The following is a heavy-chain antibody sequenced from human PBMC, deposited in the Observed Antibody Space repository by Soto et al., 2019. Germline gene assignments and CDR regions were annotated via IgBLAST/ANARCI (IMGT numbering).Heavy chain of an antibody. J-gene: IGHJ4*02. CDR2: ISYDGSNK. Sequence: GGSLRLSCAASGFTFSSYAMHWVRQAPGKGLEWVAGISYDGSNKYYADSVKGRFTISRDNSKNTLYLQMNSLRAEDTAVYYCARDSCTNGVCYLDYWGQGTLVTVSS. V-gene: IGHV3-30-3*01. CDR1: GFTFSSYA. D-gene: IGHD2-8*01. CDR3: ARDSCTNGVCYLDY.